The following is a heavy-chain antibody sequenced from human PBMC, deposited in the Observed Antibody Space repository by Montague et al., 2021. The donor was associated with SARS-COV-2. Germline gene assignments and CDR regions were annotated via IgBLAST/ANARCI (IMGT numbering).Heavy chain of an antibody. CDR2: IYYTGST. CDR3: ARLPPNGRWYLDL. D-gene: IGHD2-8*01. J-gene: IGHJ2*01. Sequence: SETLSLTCTVSGGSISSHYWTWIRQPPGKGLEWIGYIYYTGSTNYNPSLRSRVAISLGTSTNQCSLILRSVTAADTALYYCARLPPNGRWYLDLWGRGTLVTVSS. CDR1: GGSISSHY. V-gene: IGHV4-59*11.